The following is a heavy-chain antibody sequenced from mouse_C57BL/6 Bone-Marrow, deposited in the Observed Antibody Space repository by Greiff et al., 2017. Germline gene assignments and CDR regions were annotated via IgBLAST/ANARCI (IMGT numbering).Heavy chain of an antibody. J-gene: IGHJ3*01. V-gene: IGHV1-67*01. Sequence: VKLQESGPELVRPGVSVKISCKGSGYTFTDYAMHWVKQSHAKSLEWIGVISTYYGDASYNQKLKDKATMTVDKSSSTAYMELARLTSEDSAVYYCASPSYDYDEAYWGQGTLVTVSA. D-gene: IGHD2-4*01. CDR3: ASPSYDYDEAY. CDR1: GYTFTDYA. CDR2: ISTYYGDA.